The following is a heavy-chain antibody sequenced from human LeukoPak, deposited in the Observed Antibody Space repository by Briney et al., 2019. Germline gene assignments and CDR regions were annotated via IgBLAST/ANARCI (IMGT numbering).Heavy chain of an antibody. CDR3: ARGYCSSTSCRFDP. V-gene: IGHV1-2*04. J-gene: IGHJ5*02. Sequence: ASVKVSCKTSGYTFSGYYVHWVRQAPGQGLEWMGWINPNNGATRYAQKFRGWVTVTRDTSISTAYMELSSLRSEDTAVYYCARGYCSSTSCRFDPWGQGTLVTVSS. D-gene: IGHD2-2*01. CDR2: INPNNGAT. CDR1: GYTFSGYY.